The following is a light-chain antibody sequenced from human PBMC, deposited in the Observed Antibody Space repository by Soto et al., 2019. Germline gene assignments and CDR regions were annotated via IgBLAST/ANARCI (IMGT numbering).Light chain of an antibody. CDR1: QSISSY. CDR3: QQSNSIPYT. J-gene: IGKJ2*01. V-gene: IGKV1-39*01. Sequence: DIQMTQSPSSLSASVGDRVTITCRASQSISSYLNWYQQKPGKAPKLLIYTASSLQGGVPSMFSGSGSGTDFTLTISSLQPEDFATYYCQQSNSIPYTFGQGTKVEIK. CDR2: TAS.